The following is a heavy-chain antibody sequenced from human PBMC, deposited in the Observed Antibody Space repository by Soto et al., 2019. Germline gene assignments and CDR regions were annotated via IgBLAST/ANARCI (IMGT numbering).Heavy chain of an antibody. V-gene: IGHV1-69*01. CDR3: ARDGGRHSGGMDY. Sequence: QVQLVQSGAEVKKAGSSVKVSCKASGGTFSSYSINWLRQSPGQGLEWMGEIIPIFGTANYAQKFQGRVTITADESTSTAYMELSSLRSDDTAVYYCARDGGRHSGGMDYWGQGTLVTVSS. CDR1: GGTFSSYS. D-gene: IGHD1-26*01. J-gene: IGHJ4*02. CDR2: IIPIFGTA.